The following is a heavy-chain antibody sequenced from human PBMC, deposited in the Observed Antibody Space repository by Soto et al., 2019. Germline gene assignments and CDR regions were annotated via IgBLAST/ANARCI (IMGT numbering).Heavy chain of an antibody. V-gene: IGHV3-30-3*01. J-gene: IGHJ4*02. CDR3: ARDLWELLDISLVDY. D-gene: IGHD1-26*01. CDR2: ISYDGSNK. Sequence: QVQLVESGGGVVQPGRSLRLSCAASGFTFSSYAMHWVRQAPGKGLEWVAVISYDGSNKYYADSVKGRFTISRDNSKNTLYLQMNSLRAKDTAVYYCARDLWELLDISLVDYWGQGTLVTVSS. CDR1: GFTFSSYA.